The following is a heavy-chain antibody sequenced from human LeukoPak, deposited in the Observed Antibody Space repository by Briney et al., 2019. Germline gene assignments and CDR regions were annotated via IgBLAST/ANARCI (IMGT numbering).Heavy chain of an antibody. CDR1: GFTFSSYS. D-gene: IGHD4-11*01. J-gene: IGHJ6*02. V-gene: IGHV3-21*04. Sequence: GGSLRLSCAASGFTFSSYSMNWVRQAPGKGLEWVSSISSSSSYIYYADSVKGRFTIFRDNSQNSLYLQMSSLRAEDTAVYYCARDDYSNLGHHYGMDVWGQGTTVTVSS. CDR3: ARDDYSNLGHHYGMDV. CDR2: ISSSSSYI.